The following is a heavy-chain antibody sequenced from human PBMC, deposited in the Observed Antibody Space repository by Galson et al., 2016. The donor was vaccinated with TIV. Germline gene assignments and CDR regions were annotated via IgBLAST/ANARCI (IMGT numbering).Heavy chain of an antibody. CDR2: FSNSDYT. CDR1: GFSVSDNY. Sequence: SLRLSCAASGFSVSDNYINWVRQAPGKGLEWVSIFSNSDYTNYADSVKGRFTITRDNSKNTVDLHMSRLRAEDTAVYYFARERRHCGDNCYLPYYFGMDVWGQRATVTVSS. CDR3: ARERRHCGDNCYLPYYFGMDV. V-gene: IGHV3-66*03. D-gene: IGHD2-21*01. J-gene: IGHJ6*02.